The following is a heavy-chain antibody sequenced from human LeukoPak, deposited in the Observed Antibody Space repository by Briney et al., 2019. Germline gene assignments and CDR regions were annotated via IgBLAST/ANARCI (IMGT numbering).Heavy chain of an antibody. D-gene: IGHD6-13*01. CDR3: AKDRAAAGPYYYYGMDV. Sequence: PGGSLRLSCAASGFTFSSYGMHWVRQAPGKGLEWVAVISYDGSNKYYADSVKGRFTISRDNSKNTLCLQMNSLRAEDTAVYYCAKDRAAAGPYYYYGMDVWGQGTTVTVSS. V-gene: IGHV3-30*18. CDR2: ISYDGSNK. CDR1: GFTFSSYG. J-gene: IGHJ6*02.